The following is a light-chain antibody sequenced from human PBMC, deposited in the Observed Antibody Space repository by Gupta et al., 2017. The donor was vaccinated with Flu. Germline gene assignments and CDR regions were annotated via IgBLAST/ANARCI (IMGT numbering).Light chain of an antibody. J-gene: IGKJ2*01. CDR3: QQYNSYPYT. CDR1: QSISSW. CDR2: KAS. Sequence: SVGDRVTITCRASQSISSWLAWYQQKPGKAPKLLIYKASSLESGVPSRFSGSGSGTEFTLTISSLQPDDFATYYCQQYNSYPYTFGQGTKLEIK. V-gene: IGKV1-5*03.